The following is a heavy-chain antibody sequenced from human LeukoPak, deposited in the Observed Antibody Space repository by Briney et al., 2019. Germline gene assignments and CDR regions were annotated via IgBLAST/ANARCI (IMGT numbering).Heavy chain of an antibody. CDR2: ISSSGSTI. CDR3: ARDMGVAGYYYYYGMDV. Sequence: PGGSLRLSCAASGFTFSSYEMNWVAQAPGKGLEWVSYISSSGSTIYYADSVKGRFTISRDNAKNSLYLQMNSLRAEDTAVYYCARDMGVAGYYYYYGMDVWGQGTTVTVSS. V-gene: IGHV3-48*03. D-gene: IGHD6-19*01. J-gene: IGHJ6*02. CDR1: GFTFSSYE.